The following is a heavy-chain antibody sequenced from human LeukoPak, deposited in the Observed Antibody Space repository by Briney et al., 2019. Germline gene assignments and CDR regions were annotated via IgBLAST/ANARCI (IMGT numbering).Heavy chain of an antibody. Sequence: GGSLRLSCAASGFTVSSNYMSWVRQAPGKGLEWVGRIKSKTDGGTTDYAAPVKGRSTISRDDSKNTLYLQMNSLKTEDTAVYYCTTVGDIVVATDAFDIWGQGTMVTASS. CDR2: IKSKTDGGTT. CDR3: TTVGDIVVATDAFDI. D-gene: IGHD2-2*01. CDR1: GFTVSSNY. J-gene: IGHJ3*02. V-gene: IGHV3-15*01.